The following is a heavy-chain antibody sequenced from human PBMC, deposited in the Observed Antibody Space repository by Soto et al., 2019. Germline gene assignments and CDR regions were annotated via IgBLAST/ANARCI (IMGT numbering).Heavy chain of an antibody. CDR3: ARDEDFTMIVVVITTFAFDI. CDR2: ISYDGSNK. Sequence: QVQLVESGGGVVQPGRSLRLSCAASGFTFSSYAMHWVRQAPGKGLEWVAVISYDGSNKYYADSVKGRFTISRDNSKKTLYLQMNSLRAEDTAVYYCARDEDFTMIVVVITTFAFDIWGQGTMVTVSS. D-gene: IGHD3-22*01. J-gene: IGHJ3*02. V-gene: IGHV3-30-3*01. CDR1: GFTFSSYA.